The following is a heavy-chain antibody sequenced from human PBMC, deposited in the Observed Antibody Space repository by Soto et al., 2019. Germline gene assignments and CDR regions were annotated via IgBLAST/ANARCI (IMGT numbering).Heavy chain of an antibody. CDR1: GFTFSSYA. J-gene: IGHJ4*02. CDR2: IDGGGGST. V-gene: IGHV3-23*01. CDR3: AKYYYDTSTFSLDS. D-gene: IGHD3-22*01. Sequence: GGSLRLSCAASGFTFSSYAMSWVRQAPGKGLEWVSAIDGGGGSTFYADSVKGRFTISRDNSKNTLYLQMDSLRADDTAVYYCAKYYYDTSTFSLDSWGQGTLVTVSS.